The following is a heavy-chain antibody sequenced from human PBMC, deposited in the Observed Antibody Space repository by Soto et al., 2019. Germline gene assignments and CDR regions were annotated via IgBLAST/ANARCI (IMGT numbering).Heavy chain of an antibody. CDR3: ARFGSGRGFDY. V-gene: IGHV6-1*01. J-gene: IGHJ4*02. D-gene: IGHD6-19*01. CDR1: GDSVSSNSVA. Sequence: SHSLSLTCAISGDSVSSNSVAGDWIRQSPSRGLEWLGRTYYRSKWYNDYAESVKSRITINPDTSKNQFSLQLNSVTPEDTAVYYCARFGSGRGFDYWGQGTLVTVSS. CDR2: TYYRSKWYN.